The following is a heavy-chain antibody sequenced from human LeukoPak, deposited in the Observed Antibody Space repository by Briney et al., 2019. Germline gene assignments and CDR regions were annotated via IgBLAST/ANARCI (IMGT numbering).Heavy chain of an antibody. CDR2: ISAYNGNT. V-gene: IGHV1-18*01. Sequence: GASVKVSCKASGYTFTSYGISWVRQAPGQGLEWMGWISAYNGNTNYAQKLQGRVTMTTDTSTSTAYMELRSLRSDDTAVYYCAREFDDSSGYGEVGTYYMDVWGKGTTVTVSS. J-gene: IGHJ6*03. D-gene: IGHD3-22*01. CDR3: AREFDDSSGYGEVGTYYMDV. CDR1: GYTFTSYG.